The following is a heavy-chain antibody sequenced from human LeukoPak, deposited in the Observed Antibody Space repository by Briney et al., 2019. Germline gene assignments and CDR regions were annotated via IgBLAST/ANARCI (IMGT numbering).Heavy chain of an antibody. D-gene: IGHD3-3*01. CDR2: INPSSGTT. CDR3: ARGPHKRTYDRDNWFDP. V-gene: IGHV1-46*01. Sequence: ASVKVSCKASGNTFTNYYMVWVRQAPGQGLEWMGIINPSSGTTNYAQKFQGRVTMTRDMSTSTVYMELSSLRSEDTAVYYCARGPHKRTYDRDNWFDPWGQGTLVTVSS. J-gene: IGHJ5*02. CDR1: GNTFTNYY.